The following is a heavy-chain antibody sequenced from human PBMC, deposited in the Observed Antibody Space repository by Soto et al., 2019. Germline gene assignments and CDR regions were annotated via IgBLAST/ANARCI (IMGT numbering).Heavy chain of an antibody. CDR1: GFTFSDYT. Sequence: EVQLLESGGGLVQPGGSLTLSCAASGFTFSDYTMTWVRQAPGKVLECISVILADFNTYYAGSVRGRFTISRDNSKNTLYLQTDSLRSEVAGVYYCARRVEGYFDYGGQGALVTVTS. V-gene: IGHV3-23*03. CDR2: ILADFNT. CDR3: ARRVEGYFDY. J-gene: IGHJ4*02.